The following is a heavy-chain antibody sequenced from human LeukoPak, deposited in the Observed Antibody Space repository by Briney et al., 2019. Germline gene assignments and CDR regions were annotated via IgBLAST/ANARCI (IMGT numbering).Heavy chain of an antibody. CDR2: ISSSGTTM. CDR1: GFTFSSYS. Sequence: PGGSLRLSCAASGFTFSSYSMNWVRQVPGKGLEWVSYISSSGTTMYYADSVKGRFTISRDNAKNSLYLQMNSLRAEDTAVYYCASKVVVISPWGQGTLVTVSS. J-gene: IGHJ5*02. V-gene: IGHV3-48*04. D-gene: IGHD2-21*01. CDR3: ASKVVVISP.